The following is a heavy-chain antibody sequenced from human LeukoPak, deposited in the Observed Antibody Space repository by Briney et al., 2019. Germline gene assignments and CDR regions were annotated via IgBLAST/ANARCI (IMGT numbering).Heavy chain of an antibody. V-gene: IGHV3-53*01. CDR1: GFTVSSNY. Sequence: PGGSLRLSCAASGFTVSSNYMSWVRQAPGKGPEWVSVIYSGGSTYYADSVKGRFTISRDNSKNTLYLQMNSLRAEDTAVYYCARDIKGRYFDYWGQGTLVTVSS. CDR3: ARDIKGRYFDY. D-gene: IGHD3-10*01. J-gene: IGHJ4*02. CDR2: IYSGGST.